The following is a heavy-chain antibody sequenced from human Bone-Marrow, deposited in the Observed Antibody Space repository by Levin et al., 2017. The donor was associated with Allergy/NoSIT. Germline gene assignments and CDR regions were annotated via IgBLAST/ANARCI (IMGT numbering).Heavy chain of an antibody. D-gene: IGHD3-3*01. J-gene: IGHJ4*02. Sequence: GESLKISCATSGFSFNFTSYTLTWVRQAPGKGLEWVSSISGRSNNINYADSVKGRFIISRDNAKDSFYLQMNSLRVEDTAVYYCARGLARAFGSRFLEWLPHHTDYWGQGSLVIVSS. CDR2: ISGRSNNI. V-gene: IGHV3-21*01. CDR1: GFSFNFTSYT. CDR3: ARGLARAFGSRFLEWLPHHTDY.